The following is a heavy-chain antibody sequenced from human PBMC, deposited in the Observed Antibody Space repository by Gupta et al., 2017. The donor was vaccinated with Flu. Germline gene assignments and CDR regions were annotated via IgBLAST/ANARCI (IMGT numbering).Heavy chain of an antibody. CDR2: IYHSGST. V-gene: IGHV4-4*02. CDR3: ARDSSHCSGGSCYLSSHQLDAFDI. Sequence: QVQLQESGPGLVKPSGTLSLTCAVSGGSISSSNWWSWVRQPPGKGLEWIGEIYHSGSTNYNPSLKSRVTISVDKSKNQFSLKLSSVTAADTAVYYCARDSSHCSGGSCYLSSHQLDAFDIWGQGTMVTVSS. CDR1: GGSISSSNW. D-gene: IGHD2-15*01. J-gene: IGHJ3*02.